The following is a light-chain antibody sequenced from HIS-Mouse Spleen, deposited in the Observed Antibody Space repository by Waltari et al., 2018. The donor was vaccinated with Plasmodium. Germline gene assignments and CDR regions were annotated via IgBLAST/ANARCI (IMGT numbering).Light chain of an antibody. V-gene: IGLV2-23*01. Sequence: QSALTQPASVSGSPGQSITISCTGTSSDVGSYNLFSWYQQHPGKAPKLMIYEGSKRPSWVSNRFSGSKSGNTASLTISGLQAEDEADYYCCSYAGSYVVFGGGTKLTVL. CDR2: EGS. CDR1: SSDVGSYNL. J-gene: IGLJ2*01. CDR3: CSYAGSYVV.